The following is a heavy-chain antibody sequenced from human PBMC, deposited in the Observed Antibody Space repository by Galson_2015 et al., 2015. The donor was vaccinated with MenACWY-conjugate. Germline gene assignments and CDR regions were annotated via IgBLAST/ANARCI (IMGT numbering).Heavy chain of an antibody. CDR3: ARELSLVAVGVTPGWFDT. D-gene: IGHD2-15*01. J-gene: IGHJ5*02. CDR2: ISGSGHTM. V-gene: IGHV3-11*01. CDR1: GFTFSDYY. Sequence: SLRLSCAASGFTFSDYYMSWIRQTPGKGLEWVSYISGSGHTMYNGDSVKGRFTISRDNAKKTLYLQMDSLRAEDTAVYYCARELSLVAVGVTPGWFDTWGQGTLVTVS.